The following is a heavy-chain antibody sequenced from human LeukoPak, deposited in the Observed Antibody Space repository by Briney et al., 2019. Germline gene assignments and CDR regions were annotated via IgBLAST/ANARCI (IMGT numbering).Heavy chain of an antibody. D-gene: IGHD3-10*01. CDR1: GFTFSSYG. Sequence: PGGSLRLSCAASGFTFSSYGMHWVRQAPGKGLEWVAFIRYDGSNKYYADSVKGRFTISRDSSKNTVYLQMNSLRAEDTAVYYCAKTYYYGSGRGYFDYWGQGTLVTVSS. CDR2: IRYDGSNK. CDR3: AKTYYYGSGRGYFDY. V-gene: IGHV3-30*02. J-gene: IGHJ4*02.